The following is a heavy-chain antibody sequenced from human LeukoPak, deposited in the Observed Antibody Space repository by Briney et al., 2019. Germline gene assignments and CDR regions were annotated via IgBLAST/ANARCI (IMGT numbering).Heavy chain of an antibody. CDR1: GYTFTGYC. J-gene: IGHJ5*02. Sequence: GASVKVSCKASGYTFTGYCMHWMRQARGQGLEWMGWINPNSGGTNYAQKFQGRVTMTRDTSISTAYMELSRLRSDDTAMYYCAREYSSVGWFDPWGQGTLVTVSS. D-gene: IGHD6-19*01. V-gene: IGHV1-2*02. CDR3: AREYSSVGWFDP. CDR2: INPNSGGT.